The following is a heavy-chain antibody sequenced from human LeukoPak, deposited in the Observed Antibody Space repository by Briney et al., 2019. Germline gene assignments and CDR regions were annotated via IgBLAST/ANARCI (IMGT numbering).Heavy chain of an antibody. CDR3: AKGSLRFLGWLDESHYYYYMDV. V-gene: IGHV3-23*01. J-gene: IGHJ6*03. CDR1: GFTFSSYA. Sequence: PGGSLRLSCAASGFTFSSYAMSWVRQAPGKGLEWASAISGSGGSTYYADSVKGRFTISRDNSKNTLYLQMNSLRAEDTAVYYCAKGSLRFLGWLDESHYYYYMDVWGKGTTVTVSS. D-gene: IGHD3-3*01. CDR2: ISGSGGST.